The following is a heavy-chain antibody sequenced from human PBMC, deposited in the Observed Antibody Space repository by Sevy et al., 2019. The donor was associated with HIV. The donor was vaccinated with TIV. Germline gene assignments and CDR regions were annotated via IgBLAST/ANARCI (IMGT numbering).Heavy chain of an antibody. Sequence: GGSLRLSCAASRFSFSNAWMSWVRQAPGKGLEWVGRIRSKTGGGTTDFAAFAKGKFTISRDDSKDTLYLQMNSMKTGDKAVYYCTTDHRRDGIVVVPFEYWGQGTLVTVSS. J-gene: IGHJ4*02. CDR1: RFSFSNAW. CDR3: TTDHRRDGIVVVPFEY. CDR2: IRSKTGGGTT. V-gene: IGHV3-15*01. D-gene: IGHD3-22*01.